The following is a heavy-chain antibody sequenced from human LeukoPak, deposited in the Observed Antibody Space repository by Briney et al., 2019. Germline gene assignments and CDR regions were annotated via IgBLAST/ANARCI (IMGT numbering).Heavy chain of an antibody. V-gene: IGHV4-61*02. CDR1: GGSISSGSYY. Sequence: SETLSLTCTVSGGSISSGSYYWSWIRQPAGKGLEWIGRIYTSGSTNYNPSLKSRVTISVETSKNQFSLKLSSVTAADTAVYYCARAHYRYCSSTSCYDNWFDPWGQGTLVTVSS. CDR3: ARAHYRYCSSTSCYDNWFDP. D-gene: IGHD2-2*01. CDR2: IYTSGST. J-gene: IGHJ5*02.